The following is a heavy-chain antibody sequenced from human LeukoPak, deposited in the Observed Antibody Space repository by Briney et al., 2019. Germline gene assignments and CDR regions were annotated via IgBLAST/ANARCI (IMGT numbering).Heavy chain of an antibody. Sequence: SETLSLTCTVSGGSISSGGYYWSWIRQHPGKGLEWIGYIYYSGCTYYNPSLKSRVTISVDTSKNQFSLKLSSVTAADTAVYYCARGEGGLVRGVHLFDYWGQGTLVTVSS. D-gene: IGHD3-10*01. CDR3: ARGEGGLVRGVHLFDY. CDR2: IYYSGCT. J-gene: IGHJ4*02. CDR1: GGSISSGGYY. V-gene: IGHV4-31*03.